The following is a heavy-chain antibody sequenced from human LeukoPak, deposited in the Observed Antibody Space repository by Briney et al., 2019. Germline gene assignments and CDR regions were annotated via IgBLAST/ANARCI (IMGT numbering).Heavy chain of an antibody. D-gene: IGHD6-6*01. CDR1: GFTFNDYG. V-gene: IGHV3-23*01. Sequence: GGSLRLSCAASGFTFNDYGMSWVRQGPGKGLEWVSTISPSGSATYYADSVKGRFTISRDNSRSTLYLQMNSLRDEDTALYHCARDKSASSPREWFDPWGQGTVVTVSS. CDR2: ISPSGSAT. CDR3: ARDKSASSPREWFDP. J-gene: IGHJ5*02.